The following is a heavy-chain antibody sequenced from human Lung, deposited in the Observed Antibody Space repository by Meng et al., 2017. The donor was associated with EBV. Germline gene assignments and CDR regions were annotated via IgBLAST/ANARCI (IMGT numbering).Heavy chain of an antibody. D-gene: IGHD3-10*01. V-gene: IGHV1-69*02. CDR2: IIPILGIA. Sequence: QVQLVQSGAEVKKPGSSVKVSCKASGGTFSSYTISWVRQAPGQGLEWMGRIIPILGIANYAQKFQGRVTITADKSTSTAYMELRSLRSDDTAVYYCARGTPGRSYSDYWGQGTLVTVSS. CDR1: GGTFSSYT. J-gene: IGHJ4*02. CDR3: ARGTPGRSYSDY.